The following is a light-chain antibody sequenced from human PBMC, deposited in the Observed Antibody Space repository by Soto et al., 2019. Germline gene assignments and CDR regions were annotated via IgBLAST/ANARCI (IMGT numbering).Light chain of an antibody. CDR1: QSVSTNY. J-gene: IGKJ5*01. Sequence: EIVLTQSPSTLSLSPGDRATLSCRASQSVSTNYLAWYQQKPGKAPRLLIYGASNRATGIPDRFSGSGSGTEFTLTISSLEPEDYAVYYCQQYDVSSPFTFGQGTRVEI. V-gene: IGKV3-20*01. CDR2: GAS. CDR3: QQYDVSSPFT.